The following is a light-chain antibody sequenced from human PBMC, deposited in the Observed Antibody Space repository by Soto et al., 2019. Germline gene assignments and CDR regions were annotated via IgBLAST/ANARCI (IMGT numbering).Light chain of an antibody. CDR3: SSYTSSSTLIL. V-gene: IGLV2-14*01. Sequence: QSVLTQPASVSGSPGQSITISCTGTSSDVGGFNYVSWYQQHPGKAPKLIIYEVNNRPSGVSNRFSGSKSGNTASLTISGLQAEDEADYYCSSYTSSSTLILFGGGTKVTVL. J-gene: IGLJ2*01. CDR1: SSDVGGFNY. CDR2: EVN.